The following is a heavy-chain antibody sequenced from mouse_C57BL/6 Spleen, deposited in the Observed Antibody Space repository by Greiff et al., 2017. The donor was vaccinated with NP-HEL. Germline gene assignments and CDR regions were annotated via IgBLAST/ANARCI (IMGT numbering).Heavy chain of an antibody. Sequence: EVKVVESGGGLVQPGGSLKLSCAASGFTFSSYAMSWVRQTPEKRLEWVATISDGGSYTYYPHNVKGRFTISRDTAKNNLYLQMSHLKSEDTSMYYCASDHGSSSFDYWGQGTTLTVSS. J-gene: IGHJ2*01. CDR3: ASDHGSSSFDY. CDR2: ISDGGSYT. D-gene: IGHD1-1*01. V-gene: IGHV5-4*03. CDR1: GFTFSSYA.